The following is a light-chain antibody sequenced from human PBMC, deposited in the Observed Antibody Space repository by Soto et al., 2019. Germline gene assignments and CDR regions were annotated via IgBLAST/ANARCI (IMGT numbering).Light chain of an antibody. J-gene: IGKJ1*01. V-gene: IGKV1-5*01. CDR3: QQYNSYSPAT. CDR1: QSISSW. Sequence: DIQMHQSPSTLSASVGDRSPITCRASQSISSWLAWYQQKPGKAPKLLIYDASSLESGVPSRFSGSGSGTEFTLTIRSLQPDDFATYYCQQYNSYSPATVGQGNKVDIK. CDR2: DAS.